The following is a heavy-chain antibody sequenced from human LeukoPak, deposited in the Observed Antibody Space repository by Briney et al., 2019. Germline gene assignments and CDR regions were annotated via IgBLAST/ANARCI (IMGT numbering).Heavy chain of an antibody. V-gene: IGHV4-39*07. CDR1: GGSISGSTYY. CDR3: ARVPRGYKTGWFDP. J-gene: IGHJ5*02. Sequence: SETLSLTCTVSGGSISGSTYYWGWIRQPPGKGLEWIGEINHSGSTNYNPSLKSRVTISVDTSKNQFSLKLSSVTAADTAVYYCARVPRGYKTGWFDPWGQGTLVTVSS. CDR2: INHSGST. D-gene: IGHD5-18*01.